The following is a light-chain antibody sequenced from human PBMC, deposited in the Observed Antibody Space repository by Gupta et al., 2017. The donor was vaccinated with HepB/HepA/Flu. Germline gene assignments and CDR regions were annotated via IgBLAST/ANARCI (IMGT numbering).Light chain of an antibody. V-gene: IGKV3-15*01. Sequence: EIVMTQSPATLSVSPGERVTLSCKASQPLSNDLAWYHQKSGQAPRLLMSGASTRATGVAPRFSGSGSGTDYTLTISRLQAEDVGIYYCQQDHNWLHSFGQGTKVAIK. CDR2: GAS. J-gene: IGKJ1*01. CDR1: QPLSND. CDR3: QQDHNWLHS.